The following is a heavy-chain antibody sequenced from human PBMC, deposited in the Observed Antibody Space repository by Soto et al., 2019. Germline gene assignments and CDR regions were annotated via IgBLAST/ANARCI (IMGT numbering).Heavy chain of an antibody. CDR1: GFTFRTYT. J-gene: IGHJ6*02. Sequence: GGSLRLSCISSGFTFRTYTMNWVRQAPGKGLEWVSGIRGFSPYTFYAESVEGRFTISRDNAKNSLFLQMNSLRAEDTAVYYCARDRGYDAHDFYYNAMDVWGQGTPVTVSS. V-gene: IGHV3-21*01. CDR3: ARDRGYDAHDFYYNAMDV. D-gene: IGHD2-15*01. CDR2: IRGFSPYT.